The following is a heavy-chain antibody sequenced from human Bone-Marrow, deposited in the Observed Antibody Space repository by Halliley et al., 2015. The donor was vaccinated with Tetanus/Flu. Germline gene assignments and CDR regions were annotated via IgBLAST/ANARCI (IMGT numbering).Heavy chain of an antibody. CDR3: ARVFHGAEFDY. CDR2: FYSGGGT. D-gene: IGHD4-17*01. J-gene: IGHJ4*02. V-gene: IGHV3-53*01. Sequence: LVWRSVFYSGGGTYDADPVNARFTISRVNSKNTLYLQMNSVRAEDTAVDYWARVFHGAEFDYWGQGTLVTVSS.